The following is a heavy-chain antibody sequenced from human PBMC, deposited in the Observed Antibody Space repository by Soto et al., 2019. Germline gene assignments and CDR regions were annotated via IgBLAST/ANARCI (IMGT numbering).Heavy chain of an antibody. Sequence: EVQLVESGGGLVQPGGTLRRSCAASGVTFSSYWMHWLRQDPGKGLVWVSSIKTDGTATQYADSVKGRFTVSRYNATNTLYVPMNSLTAEDTAVYYRAKDLAWCQCYYWCRGSLVTVSS. CDR3: AKDLAWCQCYY. D-gene: IGHD2-15*01. CDR1: GVTFSSYW. J-gene: IGHJ4*02. V-gene: IGHV3-74*03. CDR2: IKTDGTAT.